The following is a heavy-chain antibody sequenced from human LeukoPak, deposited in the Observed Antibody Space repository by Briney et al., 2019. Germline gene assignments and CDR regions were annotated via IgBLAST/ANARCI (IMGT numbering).Heavy chain of an antibody. CDR1: GYSISSGYY. V-gene: IGHV4-38-2*02. Sequence: SETLSLTCTVSGYSISSGYYWGWIRQPPGKGLEWIGSIYHSGSTYYNPSLKSRVTISVDTSKNQFSLKLSSVTAADTAVYYCARGRYYDFWSGYRPIYFDYWGQGTLVTVSS. CDR3: ARGRYYDFWSGYRPIYFDY. D-gene: IGHD3-3*01. J-gene: IGHJ4*02. CDR2: IYHSGST.